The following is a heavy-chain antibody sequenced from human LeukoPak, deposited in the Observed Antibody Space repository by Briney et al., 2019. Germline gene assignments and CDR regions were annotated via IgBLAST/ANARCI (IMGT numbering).Heavy chain of an antibody. J-gene: IGHJ3*01. CDR1: GGSLSYNY. CDR2: SGNT. CDR3: ARHARYPYRSGSGSYYTDAFDL. D-gene: IGHD3-10*01. Sequence: KSSETLSLTCTVSGGSLSYNYWSWIRQSPGKGLEWIGHSGNTHYNPSLKSRVIISLHMSKNQVSLKLSSVTAADTAVYYCARHARYPYRSGSGSYYTDAFDLWGQGTLVTVSS. V-gene: IGHV4-59*08.